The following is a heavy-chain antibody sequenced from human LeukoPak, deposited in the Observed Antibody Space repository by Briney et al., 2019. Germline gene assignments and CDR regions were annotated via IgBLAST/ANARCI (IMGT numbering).Heavy chain of an antibody. CDR2: INHSGST. D-gene: IGHD3-22*01. CDR1: GGSFSGYY. J-gene: IGHJ4*02. Sequence: SETLSLTCAVYGGSFSGYYWSWIRQPPGKGLEWIGKINHSGSTNYNPSLKSRVTISVDTSKNQFSLKLSSVTAADTAVYYCASQKYHYDSSGGEFDYWGQGTLVTVFS. V-gene: IGHV4-34*01. CDR3: ASQKYHYDSSGGEFDY.